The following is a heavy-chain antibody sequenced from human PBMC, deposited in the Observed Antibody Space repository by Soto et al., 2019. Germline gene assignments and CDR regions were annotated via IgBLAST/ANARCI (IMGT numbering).Heavy chain of an antibody. CDR2: INSDGSST. CDR1: GFTFSSYW. D-gene: IGHD3-16*01. CDR3: ARPQFGGLGLFDP. J-gene: IGHJ5*02. Sequence: GGSLRLSCAASGFTFSSYWMHWVRQAPGKGLVWVSRINSDGSSTSYADSVKGRFTISRDNAKNTLYLQMNSLRAEDTAVYYCARPQFGGLGLFDPWGQGTLVTVSS. V-gene: IGHV3-74*01.